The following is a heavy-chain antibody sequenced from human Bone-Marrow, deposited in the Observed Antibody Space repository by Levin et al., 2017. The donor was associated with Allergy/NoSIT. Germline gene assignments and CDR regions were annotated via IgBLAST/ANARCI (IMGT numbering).Heavy chain of an antibody. D-gene: IGHD2-2*01. J-gene: IGHJ6*02. CDR1: GFTFRDYN. CDR3: VRDQGDVVVVPAAMRGYGMDV. Sequence: GESLKISCAASGFTFRDYNMNWVRQAPGKGLEWVSSISSGSDYIYYADSVKGRFTISRDNADTSVFLQLNSLRAEDTAVYFCVRDQGDVVVVPAAMRGYGMDVWGQGTTVAVSS. V-gene: IGHV3-21*01. CDR2: ISSGSDYI.